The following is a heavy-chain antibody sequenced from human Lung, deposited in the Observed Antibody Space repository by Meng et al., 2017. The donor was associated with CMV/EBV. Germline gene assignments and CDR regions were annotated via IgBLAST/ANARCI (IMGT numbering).Heavy chain of an antibody. J-gene: IGHJ6*02. Sequence: GSLRLXXAVYGGSFSGYYWSWIRQPPGKGLEWIGEINHSGSTNYNPSLKSRVTISVDTSKNQFSLKLSSVTAAHTAVYYCARSKRNNYYGSGRYSKNYGMDVWGQGXTVTVSS. V-gene: IGHV4-34*01. D-gene: IGHD3-10*01. CDR3: ARSKRNNYYGSGRYSKNYGMDV. CDR2: INHSGST. CDR1: GGSFSGYY.